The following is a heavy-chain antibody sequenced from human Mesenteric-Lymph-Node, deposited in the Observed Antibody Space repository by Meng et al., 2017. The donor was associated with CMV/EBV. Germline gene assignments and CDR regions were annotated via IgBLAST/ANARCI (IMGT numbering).Heavy chain of an antibody. CDR2: IYSSGTI. D-gene: IGHD3-3*01. J-gene: IGHJ3*01. V-gene: IGHV4-28*05. CDR1: NYSVNNADW. CDR3: ARCLKGSGAFDV. Sequence: SETLSLTCSVSNYSVNNADWWGWIRQPPGKRLEWIGYIYSSGTIYYNPSLESRVTLSVEKSRNQLSLKLKSMTAVDTAVYYCARCLKGSGAFDVWGQGTMVTVSS.